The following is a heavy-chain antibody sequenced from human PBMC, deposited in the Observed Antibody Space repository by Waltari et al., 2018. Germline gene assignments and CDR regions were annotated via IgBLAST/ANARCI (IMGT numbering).Heavy chain of an antibody. CDR2: IYTSGST. D-gene: IGHD3-22*01. J-gene: IGHJ4*02. CDR3: ARERAYYDSSGYYNAWDYVDY. Sequence: QVQLQESGPGLVKPSETLSLTCTVSGGSISSYYWSWIRQPAGKGLEWIGRIYTSGSTNYNPSLKSRVTMSVDTSKNQFSLKLSSVTAADTAVYYCARERAYYDSSGYYNAWDYVDYWGQGTLVTVSS. CDR1: GGSISSYY. V-gene: IGHV4-4*07.